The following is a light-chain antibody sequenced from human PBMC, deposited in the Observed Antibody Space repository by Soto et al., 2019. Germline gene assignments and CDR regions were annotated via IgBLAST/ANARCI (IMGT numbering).Light chain of an antibody. CDR2: ENN. V-gene: IGLV1-51*02. CDR1: SSNIGNNY. CDR3: GTWDSSLSAHV. J-gene: IGLJ1*01. Sequence: SVLTQPPSVSAAPGQKVTISCFGSSSNIGNNYVSWYQQLPGTAPKLLIYENNKRPSGIPDRFSGSKSGTSATLGITGLQTGDEADYYCGTWDSSLSAHVFATGTKVTVL.